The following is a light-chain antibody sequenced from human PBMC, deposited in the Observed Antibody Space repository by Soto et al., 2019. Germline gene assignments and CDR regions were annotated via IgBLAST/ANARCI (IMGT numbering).Light chain of an antibody. Sequence: EIVLTQSPGTLSLSPGERATLSCRASQSVSSSYLAWYQQKPGQAPRLLIYGASSRATGIPDRFSGSGSGTDFTLTISRLETEDFAVYYCHQYDSSPLTFGGGTNVEIK. CDR1: QSVSSSY. J-gene: IGKJ4*01. V-gene: IGKV3-20*01. CDR3: HQYDSSPLT. CDR2: GAS.